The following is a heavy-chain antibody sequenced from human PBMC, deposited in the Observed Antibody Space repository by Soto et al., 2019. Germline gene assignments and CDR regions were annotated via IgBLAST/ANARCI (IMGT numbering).Heavy chain of an antibody. J-gene: IGHJ4*02. Sequence: HPGGSLRLSCAASGFTVSSSYMSWVRQAPGRGLEWVSTIFSGGTTHYADSVQGRFTISRDSSKNTLFLQLNSLRAEDTAIYYCARETVPPSYHYYDCWGQGTQVTVSS. CDR2: IFSGGTT. CDR1: GFTVSSSY. CDR3: ARETVPPSYHYYDC. D-gene: IGHD2-2*02. V-gene: IGHV3-53*01.